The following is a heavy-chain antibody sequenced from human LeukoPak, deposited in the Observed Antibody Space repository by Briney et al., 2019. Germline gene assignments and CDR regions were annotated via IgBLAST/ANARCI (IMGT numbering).Heavy chain of an antibody. D-gene: IGHD2-15*01. V-gene: IGHV4-34*01. J-gene: IGHJ4*02. Sequence: PSETLSLTCAVYGGSFSGYYWSWIRQPPGKGLEWIGEINHSGSPNYNPSLKSRVTISVDTSKNQFSLKLSSVTAADTAVYYCARGPTLGYCSGGSCYYFDYWGQGTLVTVSS. CDR1: GGSFSGYY. CDR2: INHSGSP. CDR3: ARGPTLGYCSGGSCYYFDY.